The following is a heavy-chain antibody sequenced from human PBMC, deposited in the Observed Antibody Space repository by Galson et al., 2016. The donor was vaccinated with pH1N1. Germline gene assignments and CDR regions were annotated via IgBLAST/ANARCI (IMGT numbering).Heavy chain of an antibody. V-gene: IGHV4-59*11. J-gene: IGHJ5*02. Sequence: SETLSLTCTVSGGSISSHYLSWIRQPPGKGLEWIGYIYYSGSTNSHPSLKSRFTISVDTSKNQFSLKLSSVTAACTAVYFVARVLWFGELGGWFDPWGQGTLVTVSS. CDR1: GGSISSHY. CDR3: ARVLWFGELGGWFDP. D-gene: IGHD3-10*01. CDR2: IYYSGST.